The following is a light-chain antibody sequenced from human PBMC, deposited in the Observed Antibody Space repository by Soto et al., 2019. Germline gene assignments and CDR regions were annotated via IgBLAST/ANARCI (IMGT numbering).Light chain of an antibody. V-gene: IGLV2-14*01. CDR1: SSDVGGHDY. CDR2: EVR. J-gene: IGLJ1*01. Sequence: QSVLTQPASVSGSPGQSITISCTGTSSDVGGHDYVSWYQQHPGKAPKLIIYEVRNRPSGVSNRFSGSKSGNTASLTISGLQAEDEADYYCSSDSSNTLVFGTVNKATV. CDR3: SSDSSNTLV.